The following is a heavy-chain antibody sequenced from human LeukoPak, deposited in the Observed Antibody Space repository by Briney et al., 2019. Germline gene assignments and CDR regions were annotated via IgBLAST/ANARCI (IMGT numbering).Heavy chain of an antibody. J-gene: IGHJ5*02. D-gene: IGHD5-12*01. V-gene: IGHV4-34*01. CDR3: ARASTWQPLRGWFDP. CDR2: INHSGST. CDR1: GGSFSGYY. Sequence: SETLSLTCAVYGGSFSGYYWSWIRQPPGKGLEWIGEINHSGSTNYNPSLKSRVTISVDTSKNQFSLKLSSVTAADAAVYYCARASTWQPLRGWFDPWGQGTLVTVSS.